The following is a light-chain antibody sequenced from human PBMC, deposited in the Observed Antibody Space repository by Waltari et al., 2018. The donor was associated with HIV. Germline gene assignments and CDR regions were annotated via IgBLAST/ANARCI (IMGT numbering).Light chain of an antibody. J-gene: IGLJ2*01. CDR1: SSAVGACNS. V-gene: IGLV2-14*01. CDR3: SSFTTSNSLL. CDR2: EVS. Sequence: SALTQPASVSGSPGQSLTVSCTGTSSAVGACNSVSWYQQTPGTAPKLVIYEVSNRPSGISYRFSGSKSGNTASLTISGLQTEDEGDYYCSSFTTSNSLLFGGGTKVTVL.